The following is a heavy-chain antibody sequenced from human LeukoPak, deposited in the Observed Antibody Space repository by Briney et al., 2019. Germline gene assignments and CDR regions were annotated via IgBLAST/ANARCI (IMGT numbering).Heavy chain of an antibody. CDR1: GGSISSGGYY. J-gene: IGHJ3*02. CDR2: IYYSGST. V-gene: IGHV4-61*08. CDR3: AGDLYDILTGYDAFDI. D-gene: IGHD3-9*01. Sequence: SQTLSLTCTVSGGSISSGGYYWSWIRQHPGKGLEWIGYIYYSGSTNYNPSLKSRVTISVDTSKNQFSLKLSSVTAADTAVYYCAGDLYDILTGYDAFDIWGQGTMVTVSS.